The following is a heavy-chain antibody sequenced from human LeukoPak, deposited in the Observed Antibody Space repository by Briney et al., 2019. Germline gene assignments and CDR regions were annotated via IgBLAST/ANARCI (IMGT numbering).Heavy chain of an antibody. CDR2: ISTNGGNT. J-gene: IGHJ2*01. CDR3: VKDHDFGDPASWYFDL. V-gene: IGHV3-64D*06. D-gene: IGHD3-10*01. Sequence: GGSLRLSCSASGFTFSSHAMHWVRQAPGKGLEYVSTISTNGGNTYYADSVKGRFTVSRDSSKNTLYLQMSSLRAEDTAVYSCVKDHDFGDPASWYFDLWGRGTLVTVSS. CDR1: GFTFSSHA.